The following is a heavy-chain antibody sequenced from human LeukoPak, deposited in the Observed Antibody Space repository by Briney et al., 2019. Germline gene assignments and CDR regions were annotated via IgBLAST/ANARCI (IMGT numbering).Heavy chain of an antibody. J-gene: IGHJ4*02. CDR2: IYYSGST. V-gene: IGHV4-59*01. D-gene: IGHD5-18*01. Sequence: SETLSLTCTVSGGSISSYYWSWIRQPPGKGLERIGYIYYSGSTNYNPSLKSRVTISVDTSKNQFSLKLSSVTAADTTVYYCAREAYSYGYSFDYWGQGTLVTVSS. CDR3: AREAYSYGYSFDY. CDR1: GGSISSYY.